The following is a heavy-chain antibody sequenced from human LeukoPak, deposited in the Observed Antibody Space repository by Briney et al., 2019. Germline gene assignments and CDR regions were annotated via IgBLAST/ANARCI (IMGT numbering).Heavy chain of an antibody. CDR2: IYHSGRT. CDR1: GGSFSGYY. CDR3: TGKYYYDSSGYYYADY. J-gene: IGHJ4*02. Sequence: SETLSLTCAVYGGSFSGYYWSWIRQPPGKGLEWIGSIYHSGRTYYNPSLKSRLTISLDTSKNQFSLKLSSVTAADTAVYYCTGKYYYDSSGYYYADYWGQGTLVTVSS. D-gene: IGHD3-22*01. V-gene: IGHV4-34*01.